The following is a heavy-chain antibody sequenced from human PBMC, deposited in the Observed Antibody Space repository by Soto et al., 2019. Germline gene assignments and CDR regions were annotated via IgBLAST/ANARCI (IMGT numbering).Heavy chain of an antibody. CDR2: SSASGRSR. CDR3: AKDGNWLDVYFDV. V-gene: IGHV3-23*01. J-gene: IGHJ4*02. D-gene: IGHD6-19*01. Sequence: GSLLPACVASGIEFSNYAMSWVRQAPGKGLEWVSISSASGRSRYHADSVKGRFTISRDNSKNTLYLHMTNLRAEDTAVYYCAKDGNWLDVYFDVWGQGTQVTVYS. CDR1: GIEFSNYA.